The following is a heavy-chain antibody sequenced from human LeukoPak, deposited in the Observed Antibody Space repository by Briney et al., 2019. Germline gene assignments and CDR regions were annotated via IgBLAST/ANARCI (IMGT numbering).Heavy chain of an antibody. V-gene: IGHV3-9*01. CDR1: GFTFDDYA. Sequence: LSGRSLRLSCAASGFTFDDYAMHWVRHAPGKGLEWVSGISWNSGSIGYADSVKGRFTISRDNAKNSLYLQMNSLRAEDTALYYCAKELVEDTMVRGYGMDVWGQGTTVTVSS. CDR2: ISWNSGSI. D-gene: IGHD3-10*01. J-gene: IGHJ6*02. CDR3: AKELVEDTMVRGYGMDV.